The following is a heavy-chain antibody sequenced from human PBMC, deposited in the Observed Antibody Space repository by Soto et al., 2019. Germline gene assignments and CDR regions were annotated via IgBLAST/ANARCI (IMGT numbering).Heavy chain of an antibody. CDR3: ATNYYDSSGYYSLFDY. CDR1: GGTFSSYA. V-gene: IGHV1-69*01. CDR2: IIPIFGTA. J-gene: IGHJ4*02. D-gene: IGHD3-22*01. Sequence: QVQLVQSGAEVKKPGSSVKVSCKASGGTFSSYAISWVRQAPGQGLEWMGGIIPIFGTANYAQKFQGSVTITADESTSTAYMELSSLRSEDTAVYYCATNYYDSSGYYSLFDYWGQGTLVTVSS.